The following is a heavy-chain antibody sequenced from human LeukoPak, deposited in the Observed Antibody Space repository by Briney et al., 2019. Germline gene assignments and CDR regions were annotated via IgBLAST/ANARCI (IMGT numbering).Heavy chain of an antibody. Sequence: GGSLRLSCAASGFTFSSYGMHWVRQAPGKGLEWVAFIRYDGSNKYYADSVKGRFTIPRDNSKNTLYLQMNSLRAEGTAVYYCANGHSSSSGWYFDLWGRGTLVTVSS. CDR2: IRYDGSNK. CDR3: ANGHSSSSGWYFDL. D-gene: IGHD6-6*01. V-gene: IGHV3-30*02. J-gene: IGHJ2*01. CDR1: GFTFSSYG.